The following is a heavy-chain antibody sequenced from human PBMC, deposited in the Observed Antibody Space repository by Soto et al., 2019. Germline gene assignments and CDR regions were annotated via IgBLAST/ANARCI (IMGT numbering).Heavy chain of an antibody. Sequence: PGGSLRLSCAASGFTFSDYYMNWIRQAPGKGLEWISYISGNGEVIQYAASARGRFTISRDNAENSVYLEMESLRDEDTALYYCARDVDADFRTDFDYWGRGTLVTVSS. CDR3: ARDVDADFRTDFDY. CDR1: GFTFSDYY. CDR2: ISGNGEVI. D-gene: IGHD4-17*01. J-gene: IGHJ4*02. V-gene: IGHV3-11*01.